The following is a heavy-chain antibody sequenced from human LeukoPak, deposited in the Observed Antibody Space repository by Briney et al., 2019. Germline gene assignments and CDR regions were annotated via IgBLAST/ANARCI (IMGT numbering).Heavy chain of an antibody. V-gene: IGHV3-7*01. Sequence: QPGGSLRLSCAASGFTVSSNYMSWVRQAPGKGLEWVANIKPDGGEKYYVDSVKGRFTISRDNAKNSLNLQMSSLRAEDTAVYYCARDPTTSQGSDAFDIWGQGTRVTVSS. J-gene: IGHJ3*02. CDR1: GFTVSSNY. CDR2: IKPDGGEK. CDR3: ARDPTTSQGSDAFDI. D-gene: IGHD1-1*01.